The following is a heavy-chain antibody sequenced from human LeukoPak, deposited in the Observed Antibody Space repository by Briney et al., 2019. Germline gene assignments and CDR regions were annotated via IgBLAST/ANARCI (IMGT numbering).Heavy chain of an antibody. J-gene: IGHJ6*02. D-gene: IGHD3-10*01. CDR3: AKDRGLKAGMDV. V-gene: IGHV3-30*18. CDR1: GFTFSSYG. Sequence: GGSLRLSCAASGFTFSSYGMHWVRQAPGKGLEGVAVISYDGSNKYYAESVKGRFTISRDNSKNTLYLQMNSLRAEDTAVYYCAKDRGLKAGMDVWGQGTTVTVSS. CDR2: ISYDGSNK.